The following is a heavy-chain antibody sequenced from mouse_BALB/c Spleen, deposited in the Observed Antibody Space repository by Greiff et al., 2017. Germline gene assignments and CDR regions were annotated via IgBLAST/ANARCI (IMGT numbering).Heavy chain of an antibody. J-gene: IGHJ1*01. V-gene: IGHV14-3*02. CDR1: GFNIKDTY. CDR2: IDPANGNT. CDR3: ARWGLEGYFDV. D-gene: IGHD3-3*01. Sequence: EVKLMESGAELVKPGASVKLSCTASGFNIKDTYMHWVKQRPEQGLEWIGRIDPANGNTKYDPKFQGKATITADTSSNTAYLQLSSLTSEDTAVYYCARWGLEGYFDVWGAGTTVTVSS.